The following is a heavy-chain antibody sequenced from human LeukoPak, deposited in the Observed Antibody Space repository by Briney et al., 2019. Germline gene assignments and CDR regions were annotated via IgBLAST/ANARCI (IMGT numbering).Heavy chain of an antibody. V-gene: IGHV3-30-3*01. Sequence: GGSLRLSCAASGFTLSSYGMHWVRQAPGKGLEWVAVTSYDGSNKYYADSVKGRFTISRDNSKSTVSLQMNSLRAEDTAVYYCARDVLRFLEWTEYFQHWGQGTLVTVSS. J-gene: IGHJ1*01. D-gene: IGHD3-3*01. CDR2: TSYDGSNK. CDR3: ARDVLRFLEWTEYFQH. CDR1: GFTLSSYG.